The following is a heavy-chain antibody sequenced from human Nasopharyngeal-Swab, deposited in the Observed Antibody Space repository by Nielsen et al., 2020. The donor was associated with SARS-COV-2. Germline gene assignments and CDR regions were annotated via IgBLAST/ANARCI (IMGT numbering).Heavy chain of an antibody. D-gene: IGHD5-12*01. CDR1: GFTPYDYA. Sequence: SLKISCEASGFTPYDYAMHWVRQAPGKGLEWVSRISWTGESIGYADSVRGRFTISRDNAKNSLYLQMNSLRAEDTAVYYCAREVPYSGHDDAFDIWGQGTMVTVSA. J-gene: IGHJ3*02. V-gene: IGHV3-9*02. CDR3: AREVPYSGHDDAFDI. CDR2: ISWTGESI.